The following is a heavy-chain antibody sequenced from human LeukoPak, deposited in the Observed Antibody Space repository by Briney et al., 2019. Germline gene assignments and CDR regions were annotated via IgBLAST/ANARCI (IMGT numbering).Heavy chain of an antibody. V-gene: IGHV3-48*03. D-gene: IGHD1-26*01. CDR2: ISGSGSSI. CDR1: GFTFSTFA. J-gene: IGHJ4*02. CDR3: ARSGGSFYFDY. Sequence: PGGSLRLSCAASGFTFSTFAMIWVRQPPGKGLEWVSYISGSGSSIYYADSVKGRFTISRDNAKNSLYLQMNSLRAEDTAVYYCARSGGSFYFDYWGQGTLVTVSS.